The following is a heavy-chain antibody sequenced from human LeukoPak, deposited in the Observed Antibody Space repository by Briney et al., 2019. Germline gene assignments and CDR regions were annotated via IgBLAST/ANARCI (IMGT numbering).Heavy chain of an antibody. CDR3: ANSATVAGTRVFDY. CDR1: GFTFSSYA. Sequence: GRSLRLSCAASGFTFSSYAMSWVRQAPGKGPEWVSAISGSGGSTYYADSVKGRFTISRDNSKNTLYLQMNSLRAEDTAVYYCANSATVAGTRVFDYWGQGALVTVSS. V-gene: IGHV3-23*01. D-gene: IGHD6-19*01. J-gene: IGHJ4*02. CDR2: ISGSGGST.